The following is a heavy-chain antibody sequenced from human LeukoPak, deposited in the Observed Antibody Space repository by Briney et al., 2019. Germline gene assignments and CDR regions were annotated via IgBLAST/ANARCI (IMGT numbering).Heavy chain of an antibody. CDR1: GGSIISHY. CDR3: ARVRAYSDFVGNFDL. Sequence: PSETLSLTCTVSGGSIISHYWSWIRQPAGKRLEWIGRIWATGSTVDNPSFRSRLTLSVDRSKSQLSLKLTSMTAADSAVYYCARVRAYSDFVGNFDLWGHGIPVTVSS. J-gene: IGHJ2*01. CDR2: IWATGST. V-gene: IGHV4-4*07. D-gene: IGHD4-11*01.